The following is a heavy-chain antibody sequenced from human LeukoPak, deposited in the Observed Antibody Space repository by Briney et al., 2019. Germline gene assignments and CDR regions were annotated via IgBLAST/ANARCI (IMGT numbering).Heavy chain of an antibody. J-gene: IGHJ4*02. CDR3: ARAPWGVGATPPY. Sequence: PGGSLRLSCAASGVIFSTHSMFWVRQAPGKGLEWVAVISYDGSNKNYADSVKGRFTISRDNSKNTLYLQMDSLRTDDTAVYYCARAPWGVGATPPYWGQGTLVTVSS. D-gene: IGHD1-26*01. V-gene: IGHV3-30-3*01. CDR1: GVIFSTHS. CDR2: ISYDGSNK.